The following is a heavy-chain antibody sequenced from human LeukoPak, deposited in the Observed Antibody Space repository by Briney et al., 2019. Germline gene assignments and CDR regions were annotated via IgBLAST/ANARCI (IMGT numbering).Heavy chain of an antibody. CDR2: IYYSGST. Sequence: PSETLSLTCTVSGGSLSSYYWSWIRQPPGKGLEWLGYIYYSGSTNYNPSLKSRVTISVDTSKNQFSLKLSSVTAADTAVYYCARRGAAAFNWFDPWGQATLVTVSS. J-gene: IGHJ5*02. V-gene: IGHV4-59*08. CDR3: ARRGAAAFNWFDP. CDR1: GGSLSSYY. D-gene: IGHD6-13*01.